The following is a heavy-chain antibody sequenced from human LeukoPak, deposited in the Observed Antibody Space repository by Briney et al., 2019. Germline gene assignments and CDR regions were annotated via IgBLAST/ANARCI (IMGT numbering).Heavy chain of an antibody. V-gene: IGHV4-39*07. CDR1: GGSISSRNHY. CDR3: AREAFHSSSWYHFDY. CDR2: IHHSGST. J-gene: IGHJ4*02. D-gene: IGHD6-13*01. Sequence: PSETLSLTCTVSGGSISSRNHYWGWIRQPPGKGLQWIGSIHHSGSTFYTPSLKSRVTISVDTSKNQFSLKLSSVTAADTAVYYCAREAFHSSSWYHFDYWGQGTLVTVSS.